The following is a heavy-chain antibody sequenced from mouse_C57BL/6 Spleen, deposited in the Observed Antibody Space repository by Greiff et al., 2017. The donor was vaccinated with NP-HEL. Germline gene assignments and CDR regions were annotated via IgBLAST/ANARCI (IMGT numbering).Heavy chain of an antibody. CDR1: GYAFSSSW. J-gene: IGHJ1*03. CDR3: ARGVVGYFDV. D-gene: IGHD1-1*01. CDR2: IYPGDGDT. Sequence: VQLKQSGPELVKPGASVKISCKASGYAFSSSWMNWVKQRPGKGLEWIGRIYPGDGDTNYNGKFKGKATLTADKTSSTAYMQLSSLTSEDSAVYVCARGVVGYFDVWGTGTTVTVSS. V-gene: IGHV1-82*01.